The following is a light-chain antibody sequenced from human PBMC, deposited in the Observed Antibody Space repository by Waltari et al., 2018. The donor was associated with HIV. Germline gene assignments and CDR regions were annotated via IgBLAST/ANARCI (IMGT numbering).Light chain of an antibody. CDR1: QSIRSY. CDR2: DAS. V-gene: IGKV1-39*01. Sequence: DIQMTQSPSSLSASVGDRVTITCRASQSIRSYLNWYQQKPGKAPKVLIYDASSLQSGVPSRFSGSGSGTDFTLTISSLQPEDFATYYCQQSYSTPLTFGGGTKVEIK. CDR3: QQSYSTPLT. J-gene: IGKJ4*01.